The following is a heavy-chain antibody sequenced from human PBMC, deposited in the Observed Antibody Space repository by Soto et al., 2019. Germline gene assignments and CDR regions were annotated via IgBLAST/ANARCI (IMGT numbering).Heavy chain of an antibody. CDR1: GGSVSNKTYY. CDR3: ARTTAVPNTLRSRYFFDY. V-gene: IGHV4-61*01. CDR2: VYYSGTT. J-gene: IGHJ4*02. Sequence: SETLSLTCSVSGGSVSNKTYYWSWIRQPPGKRLEWIGYVYYSGTTNYNPSLKSRVTISVDLSKNQFSLRLSSVTTADTALYYCARTTAVPNTLRSRYFFDYWGQGALVTV. D-gene: IGHD4-17*01.